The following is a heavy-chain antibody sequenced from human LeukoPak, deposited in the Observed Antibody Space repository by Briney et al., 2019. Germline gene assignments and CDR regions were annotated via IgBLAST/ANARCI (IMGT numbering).Heavy chain of an antibody. D-gene: IGHD2-2*02. Sequence: GESLKISCKGSGYIFSNYWIGWVRQVPGKGLEWMGIIYPGDSDTRYSPSFQGQVTISADKSISTAYLQWSSLKASDTAIYYCARRECSSTSCYIEAGFDPWGQGTLVTVSS. CDR1: GYIFSNYW. CDR3: ARRECSSTSCYIEAGFDP. J-gene: IGHJ5*02. CDR2: IYPGDSDT. V-gene: IGHV5-51*01.